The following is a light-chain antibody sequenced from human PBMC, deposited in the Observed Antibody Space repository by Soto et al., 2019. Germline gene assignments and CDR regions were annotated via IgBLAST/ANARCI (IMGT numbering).Light chain of an antibody. Sequence: QSALTQPASVSGSPGQSITISCTGTSSDVGAYNYVSWYQRHPGKAPKLMIYDVSNRPSGVSDRFSGSKSGNTASLTISGLQAEDEADYYCSSHTSSSTLVVFGGGTQLTVL. J-gene: IGLJ2*01. CDR2: DVS. CDR1: SSDVGAYNY. CDR3: SSHTSSSTLVV. V-gene: IGLV2-14*01.